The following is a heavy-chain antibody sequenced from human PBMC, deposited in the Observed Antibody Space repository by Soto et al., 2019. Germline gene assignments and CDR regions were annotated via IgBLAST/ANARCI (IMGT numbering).Heavy chain of an antibody. V-gene: IGHV4-61*01. CDR3: ARGAPYYYDSSAPALDY. J-gene: IGHJ4*02. CDR1: GGSVSSGSYY. D-gene: IGHD3-22*01. CDR2: IYYSGST. Sequence: SETLSLTCTVSGGSVSSGSYYWSWIRQPPGKGLEWIGYIYYSGSTNYNPSLKSRVTISVDTSKNQFSLKLSSVTAADTAVYYCARGAPYYYDSSAPALDYWGQGTLVTVSS.